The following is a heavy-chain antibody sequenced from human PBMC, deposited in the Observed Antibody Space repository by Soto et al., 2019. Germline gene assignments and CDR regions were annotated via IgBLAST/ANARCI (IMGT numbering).Heavy chain of an antibody. J-gene: IGHJ6*02. V-gene: IGHV3-30-3*01. CDR3: ARDMVADFWSGYYEDPEGYYYGMDV. D-gene: IGHD3-3*01. CDR1: GFTFSSYA. CDR2: ISYDGSNK. Sequence: GGSLRLSCAASGFTFSSYAMHWVRQAPGKGLEWVAVISYDGSNKYYADSVKGRFTISRDNSKNTLYLQMNSLRAEDTAVYYCARDMVADFWSGYYEDPEGYYYGMDVWGQGTTVTVSS.